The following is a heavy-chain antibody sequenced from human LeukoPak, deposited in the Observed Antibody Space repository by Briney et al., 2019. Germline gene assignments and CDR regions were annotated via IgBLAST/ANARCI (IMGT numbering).Heavy chain of an antibody. CDR2: IYYSGST. CDR1: GCSISSYY. V-gene: IGHV4-59*01. Sequence: SETLSLTCTVSGCSISSYYWSWIRQPPGKGLEWVGYIYYSGSTNYNPSLKSRVTISVDTSKNQFSLKLSSVTAADTAVYYCARVEEDHAFDIWGQGTMDTVSS. J-gene: IGHJ3*02. CDR3: ARVEEDHAFDI.